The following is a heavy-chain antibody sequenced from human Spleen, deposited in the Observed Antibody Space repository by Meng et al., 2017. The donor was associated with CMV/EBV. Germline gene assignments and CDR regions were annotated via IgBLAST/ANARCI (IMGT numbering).Heavy chain of an antibody. CDR2: IYYSGST. CDR3: ARIRRYCSSTSCQSYYYYGMDV. Sequence: SETLSLTCTVSGGSISSYYWSWIRQPPGKGLEWIGYIYYSGSTNYNPSLKRRVTISVDTSKNQFSLKLSSVTAADTAVYYCARIRRYCSSTSCQSYYYYGMDVWGQGTTVTVSS. D-gene: IGHD2-2*01. J-gene: IGHJ6*02. CDR1: GGSISSYY. V-gene: IGHV4-59*01.